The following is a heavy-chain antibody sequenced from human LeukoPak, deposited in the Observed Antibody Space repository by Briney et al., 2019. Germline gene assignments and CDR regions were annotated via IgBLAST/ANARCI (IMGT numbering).Heavy chain of an antibody. CDR2: IIPIFGTA. D-gene: IGHD6-19*01. Sequence: ASVKVSCKASGGTFSSYAISWVRQAPGQGLEWMGGIIPIFGTANYAQKFQGRATITADKSTSTAYMELSSLRSEDTAVYYCARDIAVAGYGLAYWGQGTLVTVSS. CDR3: ARDIAVAGYGLAY. J-gene: IGHJ4*02. CDR1: GGTFSSYA. V-gene: IGHV1-69*06.